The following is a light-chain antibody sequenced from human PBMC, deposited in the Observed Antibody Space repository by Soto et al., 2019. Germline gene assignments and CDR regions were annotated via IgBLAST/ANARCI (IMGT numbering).Light chain of an antibody. CDR3: CSYAGSYTFDVV. Sequence: SALTQPRSVSGSPGQSVTISCTGTSSDVGGYNYVSWYQQHPGKAPKLMIYDVSKRPSGVPDRFSGSNAGNTASLTISGLQAEDEDDYYCCSYAGSYTFDVVFGGGTKLTVL. CDR1: SSDVGGYNY. CDR2: DVS. J-gene: IGLJ2*01. V-gene: IGLV2-11*01.